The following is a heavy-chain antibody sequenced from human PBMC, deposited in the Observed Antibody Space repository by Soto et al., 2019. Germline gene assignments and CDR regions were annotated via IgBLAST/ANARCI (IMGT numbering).Heavy chain of an antibody. CDR3: ATTQLGTINWFDP. CDR2: ISYSGST. D-gene: IGHD6-13*01. J-gene: IGHJ5*02. CDR1: GGSIGSGGYY. Sequence: SETLSLTCTVSGGSIGSGGYYWTWIRQHPGKGLQWIGYISYSGSTYYNPSLNSRLTISLDTSKSQFSLKLTSVTAADTAVYYCATTQLGTINWFDPWGQGTLVTVSS. V-gene: IGHV4-31*03.